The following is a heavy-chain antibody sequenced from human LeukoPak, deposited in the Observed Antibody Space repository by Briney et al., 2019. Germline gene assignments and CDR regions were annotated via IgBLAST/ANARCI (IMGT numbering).Heavy chain of an antibody. CDR3: ARNYYGSGSYLY. Sequence: ASVKVSCKASGYTFTGYYMHWVRQAPGQGLEWMGWINPNSGATNYAQKFQGRVTMTRDTSISTAYMELSRLRSDDTAVYYCARNYYGSGSYLYWGQGTLVTVSS. CDR2: INPNSGAT. D-gene: IGHD3-10*01. CDR1: GYTFTGYY. V-gene: IGHV1-2*02. J-gene: IGHJ4*02.